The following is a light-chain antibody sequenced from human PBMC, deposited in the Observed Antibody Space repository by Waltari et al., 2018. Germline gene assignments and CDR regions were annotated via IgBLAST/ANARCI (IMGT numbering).Light chain of an antibody. CDR2: ATS. J-gene: IGKJ1*01. Sequence: DVQMTQSPSSLSASIGDRVTITCRASRSVIGYLNWYQQKPGKVPKLLIYATSSLQSGVPSRFSGSGSGTDYTLTISSLQAEDVAVYYCQQYLTSSWTFGQGTKVEIK. CDR1: RSVIGY. V-gene: IGKV1-39*01. CDR3: QQYLTSSWT.